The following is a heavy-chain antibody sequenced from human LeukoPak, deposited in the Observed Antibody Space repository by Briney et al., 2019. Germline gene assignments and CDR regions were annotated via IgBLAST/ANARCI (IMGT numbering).Heavy chain of an antibody. CDR2: ISWNSGSI. CDR1: GFTFDDYA. D-gene: IGHD3-22*01. V-gene: IGHV3-9*01. J-gene: IGHJ1*01. CDR3: AKGGYYYDSSGYYAQYFRH. Sequence: PGRSLRLSCAASGFTFDDYAMHWVRQAPGKGLEWVSGISWNSGSIGYADSVKGRFTISRDNTKNSLYLQMNSLRAEDTALYYCAKGGYYYDSSGYYAQYFRHWGQGTLVTVSS.